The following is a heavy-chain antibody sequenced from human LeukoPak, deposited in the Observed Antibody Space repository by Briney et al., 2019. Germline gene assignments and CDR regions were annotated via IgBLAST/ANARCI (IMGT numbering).Heavy chain of an antibody. V-gene: IGHV3-11*04. J-gene: IGHJ4*02. CDR2: ITSSGSTT. CDR3: ARGDEGDTTVLRGGYFDY. CDR1: GFTFSDYF. D-gene: IGHD4-17*01. Sequence: GGSLRLSCTGSGFTFSDYFMTWIRQAPGKGLEYISFITSSGSTTFYADSVKGRFTISRDNAKNSLYLQVDSLRAEDTAVYYCARGDEGDTTVLRGGYFDYWGQGTLVTVSS.